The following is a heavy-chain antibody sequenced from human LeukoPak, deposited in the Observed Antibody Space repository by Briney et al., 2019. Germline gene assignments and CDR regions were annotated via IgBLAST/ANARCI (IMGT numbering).Heavy chain of an antibody. CDR2: INPSGGST. Sequence: ASVKVSCKASGYTFTSYYMHWVRQAPGQGLEWMGIINPSGGSTSYAQKFQGRVTMTRVTSTSTVYMELGSLRTEDMAVYYCARGGGFWSGYYYHYYYMDVWGKGTTVTVSS. D-gene: IGHD3-3*01. CDR1: GYTFTSYY. V-gene: IGHV1-46*01. CDR3: ARGGGFWSGYYYHYYYMDV. J-gene: IGHJ6*03.